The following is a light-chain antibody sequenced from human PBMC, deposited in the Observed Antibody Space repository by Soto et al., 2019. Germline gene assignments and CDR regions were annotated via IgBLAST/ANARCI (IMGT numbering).Light chain of an antibody. CDR3: QSYDRRLRLDYV. Sequence: QSVLTQPPSVSGAPGQKVTISCTGSISNIGAGSDVHRYQQLPGTAPKLLIYGNTNRPSGVPDRFAGSKSGTSASLAITGLQAEDEADYYCQSYDRRLRLDYVFGTGTKLTVL. CDR2: GNT. CDR1: ISNIGAGSD. V-gene: IGLV1-40*01. J-gene: IGLJ1*01.